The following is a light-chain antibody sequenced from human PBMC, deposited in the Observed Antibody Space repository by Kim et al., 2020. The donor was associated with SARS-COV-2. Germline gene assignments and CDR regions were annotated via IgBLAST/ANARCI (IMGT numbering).Light chain of an antibody. CDR1: QDISNY. V-gene: IGKV1-33*01. CDR2: DAS. Sequence: DIQMTQSPSSLSASVGDRVTITCQASQDISNYLNWYQQKPGKAPKLLIYDASNLETGVPSRFSGSGSGTDFTFTISSLQPEDIATYYGQQYDNLHPAFGLGTRLEIK. CDR3: QQYDNLHPA. J-gene: IGKJ5*01.